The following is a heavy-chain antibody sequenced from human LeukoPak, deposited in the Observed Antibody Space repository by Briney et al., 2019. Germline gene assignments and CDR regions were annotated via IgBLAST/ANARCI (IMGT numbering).Heavy chain of an antibody. V-gene: IGHV3-7*01. J-gene: IGHJ6*03. CDR2: IKQDGSEK. CDR3: ARGVVPAAIRYYYYYYMDV. Sequence: PGGSLRLSCAASGFTFSSYWMSWVRQAPGKGLEWVANIKQDGSEKYYVDSVKGRFTISRDNAKNSLYPQMNSLRAEDTAVYYCARGVVPAAIRYYYYYYMDVWGKGTTVTVSS. CDR1: GFTFSSYW. D-gene: IGHD2-2*01.